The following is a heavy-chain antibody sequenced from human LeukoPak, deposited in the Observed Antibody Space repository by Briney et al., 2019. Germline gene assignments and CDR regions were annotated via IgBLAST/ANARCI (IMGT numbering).Heavy chain of an antibody. CDR3: AREGYSGYDYGFST. CDR1: GYTFTGYY. J-gene: IGHJ5*02. CDR2: INPNSGGT. Sequence: ASVKVSCKASGYTFTGYYLQWERQAPGQRLELMGWINPNSGGTNYAQTFHGWVTMTRDTSISTAYTELSRLRSDDTAVYYCAREGYSGYDYGFSTWGQGTLVTVSS. V-gene: IGHV1-2*04. D-gene: IGHD5-12*01.